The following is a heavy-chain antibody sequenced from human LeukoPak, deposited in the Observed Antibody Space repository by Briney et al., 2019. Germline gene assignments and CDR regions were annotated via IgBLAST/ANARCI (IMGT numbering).Heavy chain of an antibody. D-gene: IGHD2-21*02. CDR2: IKQDGSEK. J-gene: IGHJ4*02. CDR1: GFTFSSYW. CDR3: ARIPPVVVTAITTTYFDY. Sequence: GGSLRLSCAASGFTFSSYWMSWVRQAPGKGLEWVANIKQDGSEKYYVDSVKGRFTISRDNAKNSLYLQMNSLRAEDTAVYYCARIPPVVVTAITTTYFDYWGQGTLVTVSS. V-gene: IGHV3-7*03.